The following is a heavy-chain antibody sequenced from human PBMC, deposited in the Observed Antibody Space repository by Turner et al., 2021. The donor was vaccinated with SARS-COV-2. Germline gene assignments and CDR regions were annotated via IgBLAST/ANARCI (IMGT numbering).Heavy chain of an antibody. J-gene: IGHJ3*02. D-gene: IGHD2-2*02. V-gene: IGHV3-13*05. Sequence: EVQLVESGGGWVQPGGSLRLSCAASGFTFSSYDMHWVRQATGKGLECVSAIGTAGDPYYPGSVKGRFTISRENAKNSLYLQMNSLRAGDTAVYYCARGRGFCTSTSCYTNDAFDIWGQGTMVTISS. CDR3: ARGRGFCTSTSCYTNDAFDI. CDR2: IGTAGDP. CDR1: GFTFSSYD.